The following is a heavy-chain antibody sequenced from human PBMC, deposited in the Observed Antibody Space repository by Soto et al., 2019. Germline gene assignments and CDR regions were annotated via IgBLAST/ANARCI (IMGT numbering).Heavy chain of an antibody. CDR2: IIPIFGTA. CDR3: ARELYRITASFAEPIDY. D-gene: IGHD1-26*01. Sequence: GASVKVSCKASGGTFSSYAISWVRQAPGQGLEWMGGIIPIFGTANYAQKFQGRVTITADESTSTAYMELSSLRSEDTAVYYCARELYRITASFAEPIDYWGQGTLVTVSS. V-gene: IGHV1-69*13. CDR1: GGTFSSYA. J-gene: IGHJ4*02.